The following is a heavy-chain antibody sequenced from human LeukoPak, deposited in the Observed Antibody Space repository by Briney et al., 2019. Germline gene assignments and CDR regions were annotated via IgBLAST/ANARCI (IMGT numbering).Heavy chain of an antibody. J-gene: IGHJ5*02. CDR2: ISYDGSNE. V-gene: IGHV3-30*18. CDR1: GFTFSSYG. Sequence: GRSLRLSCAASGFTFSSYGMDWVRQAPGKGLEWVAVISYDGSNEYYADSVKGRFTISRDNSKNTLYLQMNSLRAEDTAVYYCAKGNWFDPWGQGTLVTVSS. CDR3: AKGNWFDP.